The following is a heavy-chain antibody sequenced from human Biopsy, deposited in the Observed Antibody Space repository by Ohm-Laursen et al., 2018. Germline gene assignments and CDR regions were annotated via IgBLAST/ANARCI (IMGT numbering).Heavy chain of an antibody. CDR1: DGSINSYY. CDR2: IYYSGST. D-gene: IGHD1-26*01. J-gene: IGHJ4*02. CDR3: ARVGAGAPSIDYFDY. V-gene: IGHV4-59*01. Sequence: SETLSLTCTVSDGSINSYYWNWIRQPPGKRLEWTGNIYYSGSTNFNPSLRSRVTISVDRSKNQFSLELSSVTAADTAVYYCARVGAGAPSIDYFDYWGQGALVTVSS.